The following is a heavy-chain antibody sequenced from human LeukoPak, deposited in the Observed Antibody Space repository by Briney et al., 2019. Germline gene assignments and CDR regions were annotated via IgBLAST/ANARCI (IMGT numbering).Heavy chain of an antibody. V-gene: IGHV4-34*01. Sequence: SETLSLTCAVYGGSFSGYYWSWIRQPPGKGLEWIGEINHSGSTNYNPSLKSRVTISVDTSKNQFSLKLSSVTAADTAVYYCASGVVVAATYFDYWGQGTLVTVSS. CDR3: ASGVVVAATYFDY. CDR2: INHSGST. D-gene: IGHD2-15*01. J-gene: IGHJ4*02. CDR1: GGSFSGYY.